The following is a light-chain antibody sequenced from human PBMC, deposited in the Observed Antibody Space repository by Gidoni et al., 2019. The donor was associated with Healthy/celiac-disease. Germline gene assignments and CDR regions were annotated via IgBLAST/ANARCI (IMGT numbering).Light chain of an antibody. J-gene: IGKJ2*01. CDR3: QQSYSTPRYT. CDR2: AAS. V-gene: IGKV1-39*01. Sequence: QMTQSPSSLSASVGDRFTITCRASQSISSYLNWYQQKPGKAPKLLIYAASSLQSGVTSRFSGSGSGTDFTLTISSLEPEDFATYYCQQSYSTPRYTFGQGTKLEIK. CDR1: QSISSY.